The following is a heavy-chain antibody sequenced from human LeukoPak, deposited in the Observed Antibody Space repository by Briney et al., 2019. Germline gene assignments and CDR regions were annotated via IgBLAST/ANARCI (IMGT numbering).Heavy chain of an antibody. D-gene: IGHD6-13*01. CDR3: AREYSSSWDYYYYGMGV. J-gene: IGHJ6*02. V-gene: IGHV1-2*02. Sequence: ASVKVSCKASGYTFTGYYMHWVRQAPGQGLEWMGWINPNSGGTNYAQKFQGRVTMTRGTSISTAYMEPSRLRSDDTAVYYCAREYSSSWDYYYYGMGVWGQGTTVTVSS. CDR1: GYTFTGYY. CDR2: INPNSGGT.